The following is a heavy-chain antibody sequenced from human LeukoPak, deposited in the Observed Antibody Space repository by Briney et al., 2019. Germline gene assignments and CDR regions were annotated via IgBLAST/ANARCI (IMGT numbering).Heavy chain of an antibody. D-gene: IGHD2-2*01. CDR2: ISAYNGNT. J-gene: IGHJ4*02. CDR1: GYTFTSYG. Sequence: ASVKVSCKASGYTFTSYGISWVRQAPGQGLEWMGWISAYNGNTNYAQKLQGRVTMTTDRSTSIAYMELRSLRSDDTAVYYCARDGKIVVVPAGISGGDYWGQGTLVIVSS. CDR3: ARDGKIVVVPAGISGGDY. V-gene: IGHV1-18*01.